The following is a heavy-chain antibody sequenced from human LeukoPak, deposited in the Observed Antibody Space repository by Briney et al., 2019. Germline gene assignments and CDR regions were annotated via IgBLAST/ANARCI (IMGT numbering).Heavy chain of an antibody. CDR2: ISWNSGSI. J-gene: IGHJ4*02. CDR3: AKDMSAAPPDACLDY. V-gene: IGHV3-9*01. Sequence: PGGSLRLSCAASGVTFYDYAMRWVRDAPGKGLEWVSGISWNSGSIGYEDPVKSRFTISRDNAKNSLYLQMNSPRAEATALYYCAKDMSAAPPDACLDYWGQGTLVTVSS. D-gene: IGHD6-6*01. CDR1: GVTFYDYA.